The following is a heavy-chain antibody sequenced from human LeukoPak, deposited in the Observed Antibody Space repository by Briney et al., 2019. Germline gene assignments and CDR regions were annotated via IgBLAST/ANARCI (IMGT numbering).Heavy chain of an antibody. Sequence: QPGGSLRLSCAASGFTFSRSWMSWVRQAPGKGLEWVANIKQDGSEKYYVDSVKGRFTISRDDAKNSLYLQMNSLRAEDTAIYYCARRGPYFDYWGQGILVTVSS. CDR3: ARRGPYFDY. D-gene: IGHD3-10*01. CDR1: GFTFSRSW. J-gene: IGHJ4*02. V-gene: IGHV3-7*01. CDR2: IKQDGSEK.